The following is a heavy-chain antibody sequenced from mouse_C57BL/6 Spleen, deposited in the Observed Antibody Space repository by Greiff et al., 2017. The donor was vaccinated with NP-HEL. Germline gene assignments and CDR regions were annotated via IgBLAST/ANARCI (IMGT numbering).Heavy chain of an antibody. CDR3: TTRDSSGPFAY. CDR1: GFNIKDDY. Sequence: VHVKQSGAELVRPGASVKLSCTASGFNIKDDYMHWVKQRPEQGLEWIGWIDPENGDTEYASKFQGKATITADTSSNTAYLQLSSLTSEDTAVYYCTTRDSSGPFAYWGQGTLVTVSA. D-gene: IGHD3-2*02. CDR2: IDPENGDT. V-gene: IGHV14-4*01. J-gene: IGHJ3*01.